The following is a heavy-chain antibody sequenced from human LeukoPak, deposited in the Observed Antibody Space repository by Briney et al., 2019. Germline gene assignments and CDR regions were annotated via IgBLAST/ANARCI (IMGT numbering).Heavy chain of an antibody. D-gene: IGHD5-12*01. CDR3: TTPRYSGYDYVEYFDY. V-gene: IGHV3-49*04. J-gene: IGHJ4*02. Sequence: GSLRLSCTASGFTFGDYAMSWVRQAPGKGLEWVGFIRSKAYGGTTEYAASVKGRFTISRDDSKSIAYLQMNSLKTEDTAVYYCTTPRYSGYDYVEYFDYWGQGTLVTVSS. CDR1: GFTFGDYA. CDR2: IRSKAYGGTT.